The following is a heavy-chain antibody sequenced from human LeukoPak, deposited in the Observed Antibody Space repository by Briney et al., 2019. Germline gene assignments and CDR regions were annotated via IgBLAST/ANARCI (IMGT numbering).Heavy chain of an antibody. CDR3: ARDSREYSSSSANPRDAFDI. CDR1: GGSISSGGYY. Sequence: SETLTLTCTVSGGSISSGGYYWSWIRQPPGKGLEWIGYIYHSGSTYYNPSLKSRVTISVGRSKNQFSLKLSSVTAADTAVYYCARDSREYSSSSANPRDAFDIWGQGTMVTVSS. D-gene: IGHD6-6*01. J-gene: IGHJ3*02. V-gene: IGHV4-30-2*01. CDR2: IYHSGST.